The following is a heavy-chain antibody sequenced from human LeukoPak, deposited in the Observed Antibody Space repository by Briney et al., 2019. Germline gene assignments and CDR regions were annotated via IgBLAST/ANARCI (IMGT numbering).Heavy chain of an antibody. J-gene: IGHJ4*02. D-gene: IGHD3-10*01. CDR2: ISYDGSNK. CDR3: VKPYYYSSGSLS. V-gene: IGHV3-30*04. CDR1: GFTFSSYA. Sequence: GRSLRLSCAASGFTFSSYAMHWVRQAPGKGLEWVAVISYDGSNKYYADSVKGRFTISRDNSKNTLYLQMNSLRAEDTAVYYCVKPYYYSSGSLSWGQGTLVTVSS.